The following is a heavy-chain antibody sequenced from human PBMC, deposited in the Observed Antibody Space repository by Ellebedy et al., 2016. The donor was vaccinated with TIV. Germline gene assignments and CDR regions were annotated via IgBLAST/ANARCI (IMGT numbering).Heavy chain of an antibody. J-gene: IGHJ6*02. CDR2: SSAYKGNT. D-gene: IGHD2-21*01. CDR3: ARDREDELLFPWDHGMDV. CDR1: GFPFTTYG. Sequence: AASVKVSCKTSGFPFTTYGINWVRQAPGQGPEWMGWSSAYKGNTEYAQKFQDRVTMTTDTSTGTAYMELRSLTSDDTAVYYCARDREDELLFPWDHGMDVWGQGTTVTVS. V-gene: IGHV1-18*04.